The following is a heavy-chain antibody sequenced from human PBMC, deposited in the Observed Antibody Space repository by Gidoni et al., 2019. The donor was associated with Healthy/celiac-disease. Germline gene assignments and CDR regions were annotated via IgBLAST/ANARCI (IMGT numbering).Heavy chain of an antibody. D-gene: IGHD1-26*01. J-gene: IGHJ6*02. CDR2: IYTSGST. Sequence: GRIYTSGSTNYNPSLKSRVTMSVDTSKNQFSLKLSSVTAADTAGYYCARGQEDAGLLLVGYYYYGMDVWGQGTTVTVSS. CDR3: ARGQEDAGLLLVGYYYYGMDV. V-gene: IGHV4-4*07.